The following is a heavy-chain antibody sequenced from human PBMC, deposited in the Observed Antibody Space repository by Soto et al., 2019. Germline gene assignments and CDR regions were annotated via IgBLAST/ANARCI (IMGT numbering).Heavy chain of an antibody. CDR1: GFTFSSYG. Sequence: PGGSLRLSCAASGFTFSSYGMHWVRQAPGKGLEWVAVIWYDGSNKYYADSVKGRFTISRDNSKNTLYLQMNSLRAEDTAVYYCAREGLHTFGGVIAYFDYWGQGTLVTVSS. CDR3: AREGLHTFGGVIAYFDY. J-gene: IGHJ4*02. V-gene: IGHV3-33*01. CDR2: IWYDGSNK. D-gene: IGHD3-16*02.